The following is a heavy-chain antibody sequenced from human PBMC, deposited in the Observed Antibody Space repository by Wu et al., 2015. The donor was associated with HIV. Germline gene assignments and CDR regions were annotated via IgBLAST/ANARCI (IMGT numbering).Heavy chain of an antibody. CDR2: INPSGGST. D-gene: IGHD1-1*01. CDR1: GYTFTSYY. V-gene: IGHV1-46*01. CDR3: ARVLPLSTGTTSYWFDP. Sequence: VQLVQSGAEVKKPGASVKVSCKASGYTFTSYYMHWVRQAPGQGLEWMGIINPSGGSTSYAQKFQGRVTMTRDTSTSTVYMELSSLRSEDTAVYYCARVLPLSTGTTSYWFDPWGQGTLVTVSS. J-gene: IGHJ5*02.